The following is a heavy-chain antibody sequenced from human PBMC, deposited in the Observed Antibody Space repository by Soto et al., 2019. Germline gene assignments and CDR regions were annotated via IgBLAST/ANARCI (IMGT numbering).Heavy chain of an antibody. V-gene: IGHV3-11*01. J-gene: IGHJ6*02. Sequence: QVQLGDSGGGLVKPGGSLRLSCAASGFAFSDFYMSWTRQAPGKGLEWISYISGGGTTVFYADSVKGRFTISRDNAQKSLYLQMDSLTSEDTAIYYCARDREPSVYHGMAVWGQGTTVTVSS. CDR3: ARDREPSVYHGMAV. CDR2: ISGGGTTV. CDR1: GFAFSDFY.